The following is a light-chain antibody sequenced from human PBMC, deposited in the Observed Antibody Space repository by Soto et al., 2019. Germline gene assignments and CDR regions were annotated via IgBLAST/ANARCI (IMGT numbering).Light chain of an antibody. CDR3: SSYTSATTYV. CDR1: SSDVGAYNY. Sequence: QSVLTQPASVSGSPGQSITISCTGTSSDVGAYNYDSWYQQHPGKVLKLIIYDVNNRPSGVSNRFSGSKSGNTASLTISGLQTEDEADYYCSSYTSATTYVFGTGTKVTVL. J-gene: IGLJ1*01. V-gene: IGLV2-14*01. CDR2: DVN.